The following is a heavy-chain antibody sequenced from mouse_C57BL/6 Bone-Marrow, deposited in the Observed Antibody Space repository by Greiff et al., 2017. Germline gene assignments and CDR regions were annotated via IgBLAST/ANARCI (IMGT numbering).Heavy chain of an antibody. V-gene: IGHV1-81*01. Sequence: VQGVESGAELARPGASVKLSCKASGYTFTSYGISWVKQRTGQGLEWIGEIYPRSGNTYYNEKFKGKATLTADKSSSTAYMELRSLTSEDSAVYFCARSNYYGSSYTYWGQGTLVTVSA. J-gene: IGHJ3*01. D-gene: IGHD1-1*01. CDR3: ARSNYYGSSYTY. CDR1: GYTFTSYG. CDR2: IYPRSGNT.